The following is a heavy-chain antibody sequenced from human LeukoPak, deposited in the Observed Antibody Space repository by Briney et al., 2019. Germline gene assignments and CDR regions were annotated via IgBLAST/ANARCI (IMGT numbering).Heavy chain of an antibody. CDR3: ARGTPYSSSSYYYYYMDV. D-gene: IGHD6-6*01. V-gene: IGHV4-4*07. CDR2: IYTSVST. Sequence: SETLSLTCTFSGASISSYYWSWIRQPAGKGLEWIGRIYTSVSTNYNPSLQSRVTMSVDSSKNQFTLKLSSVTAADTAVYYCARGTPYSSSSYYYYYMDVWGKGTTVTVSS. CDR1: GASISSYY. J-gene: IGHJ6*03.